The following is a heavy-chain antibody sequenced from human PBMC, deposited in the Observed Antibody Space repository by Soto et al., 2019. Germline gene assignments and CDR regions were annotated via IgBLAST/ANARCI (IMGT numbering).Heavy chain of an antibody. CDR2: ISWNSGSI. V-gene: IGHV3-9*01. CDR1: GFTFDDYV. CDR3: ARGGGSNYVYNWFDP. J-gene: IGHJ5*02. Sequence: EVQLVESGGGLVQPGRSLRLSCAASGFTFDDYVMHWVRQAPGKGLEWVSGISWNSGSIGYADSVKGRFTISRDNAKNSLYLQMNSLRAEDTALYYCARGGGSNYVYNWFDPWGQGTLVTVSS. D-gene: IGHD4-4*01.